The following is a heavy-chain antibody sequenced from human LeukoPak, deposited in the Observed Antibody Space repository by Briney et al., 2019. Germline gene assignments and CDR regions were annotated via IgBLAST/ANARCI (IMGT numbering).Heavy chain of an antibody. CDR2: IYYSGST. Sequence: SETLSLTCTVSGGSISSYYWSWIRQPPGKGLEWIGYIYYSGSTNYNPFLRSRVTISVDTSKNQFSLKLSSVTAADTAVYYCARYTVTTSWFDPWGQGTLVTVSS. CDR1: GGSISSYY. D-gene: IGHD4-17*01. J-gene: IGHJ5*02. V-gene: IGHV4-59*01. CDR3: ARYTVTTSWFDP.